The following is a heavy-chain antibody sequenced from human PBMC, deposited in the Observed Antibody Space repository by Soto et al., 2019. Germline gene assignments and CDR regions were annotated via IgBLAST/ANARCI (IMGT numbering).Heavy chain of an antibody. CDR1: GGTFSSYA. D-gene: IGHD6-6*01. CDR2: IIPIFGTA. Sequence: QVQLVQSGAEVKKPGSSVKVSCKASGGTFSSYAISWVRQAPGQGLEWMGGIIPIFGTANYAQTFQGRVTITADEATSTAYMELSSLRSEDTAVYYCARATRTYSSSSYYYYGMDVWGQGTTVTVAS. J-gene: IGHJ6*02. CDR3: ARATRTYSSSSYYYYGMDV. V-gene: IGHV1-69*12.